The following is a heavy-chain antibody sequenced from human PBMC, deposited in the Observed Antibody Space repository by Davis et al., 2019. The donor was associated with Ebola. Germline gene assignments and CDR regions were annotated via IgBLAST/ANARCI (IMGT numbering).Heavy chain of an antibody. V-gene: IGHV1-2*02. J-gene: IGHJ4*02. Sequence: ASVPVSCQASGYTFPGYYMHWVRQAPAQGLEWMGWISPNSGRTNYAQKFQGRVTMTRDTSISTAYMELRSLRSDDTAVYYCARDPDYSSTSDYYPLDYWGQGTLVTVSS. CDR1: GYTFPGYY. D-gene: IGHD3-22*01. CDR3: ARDPDYSSTSDYYPLDY. CDR2: ISPNSGRT.